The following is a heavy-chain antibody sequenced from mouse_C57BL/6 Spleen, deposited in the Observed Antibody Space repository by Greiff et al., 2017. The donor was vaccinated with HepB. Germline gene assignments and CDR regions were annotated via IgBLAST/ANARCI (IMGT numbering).Heavy chain of an antibody. D-gene: IGHD2-4*01. CDR3: ARGRDYDPAWFAY. CDR2: IDPSDSYT. Sequence: QVQLQQPGAELVRPGTSVKLSCKASGYTFTSYWMHWVKQRPGQGLEWIGVIDPSDSYTNYNQKFKGKATLTVDTSSSTAYMQVSSLTSEDSAVYYCARGRDYDPAWFAYWGQGTLVTVSA. CDR1: GYTFTSYW. V-gene: IGHV1-59*01. J-gene: IGHJ3*01.